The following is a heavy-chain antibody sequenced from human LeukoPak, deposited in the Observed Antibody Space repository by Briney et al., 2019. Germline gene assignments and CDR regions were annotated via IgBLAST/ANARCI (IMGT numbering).Heavy chain of an antibody. CDR3: ARDGIPASFGEETNWFDP. CDR2: INWNGGST. V-gene: IGHV3-20*04. CDR1: GFTFSNYY. Sequence: PGGSLRLSCAASGFTFSNYYMSWVRQAPGKGLEWVSGINWNGGSTGYADSVKGRFTISRDNAKNSLYLQMNSLRAEDTALYYCARDGIPASFGEETNWFDPWGQGTLVTVSA. D-gene: IGHD3-10*01. J-gene: IGHJ5*02.